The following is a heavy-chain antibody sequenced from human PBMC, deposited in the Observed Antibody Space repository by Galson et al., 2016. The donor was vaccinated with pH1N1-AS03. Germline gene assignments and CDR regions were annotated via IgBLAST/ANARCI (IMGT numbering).Heavy chain of an antibody. D-gene: IGHD3-10*01. CDR2: VDYNVGT. V-gene: IGHV4-39*02. J-gene: IGHJ4*02. CDR1: GASISSRSYH. CDR3: ATYMAGGGGRGY. Sequence: ETLSLTCSVSGASISSRSYHWVWIRQPPGKGLEWIGIVDYNVGTYYNPSLKSRVTIPADTSNTRFSLTLTSVTAADTAICYCATYMAGGGGRGYWGPGTLVTVSS.